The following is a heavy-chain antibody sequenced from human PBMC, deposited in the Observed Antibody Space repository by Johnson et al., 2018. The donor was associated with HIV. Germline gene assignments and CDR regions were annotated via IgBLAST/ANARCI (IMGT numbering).Heavy chain of an antibody. CDR2: ISSSGSTI. CDR1: GFTFSSYS. J-gene: IGHJ3*02. Sequence: EKLVESGGGVVQPGRSLRLSCAASGFTFSSYSMHWVRQAPGKGLEWVSYISSSGSTIYYADSVKGRFTISRDNAKNSLYLQMNSLRAEDTAVYYCARDRFGRYYYDSSGYADDAFDIWGQGTMVTVSS. D-gene: IGHD3-22*01. CDR3: ARDRFGRYYYDSSGYADDAFDI. V-gene: IGHV3-48*04.